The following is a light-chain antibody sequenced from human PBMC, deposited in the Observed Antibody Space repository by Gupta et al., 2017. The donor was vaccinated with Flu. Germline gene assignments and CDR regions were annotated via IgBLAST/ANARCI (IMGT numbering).Light chain of an antibody. V-gene: IGLV1-40*01. CDR3: QSYDSSLSGSRV. J-gene: IGLJ1*01. CDR2: GNS. Sequence: QSVLTQPPSVSGAPGQRVTISCTGSSPNIGAGYDVHWYQQLPGTAPRVLIYGNSNRPSGVPDRFSGSKSGTSASLAITGLQAEDEADYYCQSYDSSLSGSRVFGTGTKVTVL. CDR1: SPNIGAGYD.